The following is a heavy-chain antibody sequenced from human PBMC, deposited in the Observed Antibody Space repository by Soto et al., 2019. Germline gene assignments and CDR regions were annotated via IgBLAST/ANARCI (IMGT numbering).Heavy chain of an antibody. V-gene: IGHV4-39*01. J-gene: IGHJ4*02. CDR2: IYYSGST. D-gene: IGHD6-19*01. CDR3: ARHPPIALAAIDY. Sequence: QLQLQESGPGLVKPSETLSLTCTVSGGSISSSSYYWGWIRQPPGKGREWIGTIYYSGSTYYNQSLKSRLTISVDTSKNQFSRKLSSVTAADTAVYYCARHPPIALAAIDYWGQGTLVTVSS. CDR1: GGSISSSSYY.